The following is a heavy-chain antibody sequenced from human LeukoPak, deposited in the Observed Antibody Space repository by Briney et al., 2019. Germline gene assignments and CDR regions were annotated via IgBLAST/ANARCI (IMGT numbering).Heavy chain of an antibody. D-gene: IGHD2-2*01. Sequence: ASVKVSCKASGGTFSSYAIRWVRQAPGHGLEWMGGIIPSFGTANYAQKFQGRVTITADESTSTAYMELSSLRSEDTAVYYCARDSRVTPTIYYYYYGMDVWGQGTTVTVSS. V-gene: IGHV1-69*13. J-gene: IGHJ6*02. CDR3: ARDSRVTPTIYYYYYGMDV. CDR1: GGTFSSYA. CDR2: IIPSFGTA.